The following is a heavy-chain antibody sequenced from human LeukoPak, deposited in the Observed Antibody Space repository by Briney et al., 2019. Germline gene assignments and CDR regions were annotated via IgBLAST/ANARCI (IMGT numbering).Heavy chain of an antibody. D-gene: IGHD4-17*01. V-gene: IGHV4-34*01. CDR2: INHSGST. CDR3: ASFYGDYGAY. Sequence: SETLSLTCAVYGGSFSGYYWSWIRQPPGKGLEWIGEINHSGSTNYNPSLKSRVTISVDTSKNQFSLKLSSVTAADTAVYYCASFYGDYGAYWGQGTLVTVSS. J-gene: IGHJ4*02. CDR1: GGSFSGYY.